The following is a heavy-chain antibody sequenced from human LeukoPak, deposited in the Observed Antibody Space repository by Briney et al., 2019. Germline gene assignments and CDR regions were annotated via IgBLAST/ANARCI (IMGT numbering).Heavy chain of an antibody. V-gene: IGHV3-21*01. D-gene: IGHD1-26*01. CDR2: ISSSSSYI. J-gene: IGHJ1*01. CDR3: ARDSGSYDTAEYFQH. CDR1: GFTFSSYS. Sequence: PGGSLRLSCAASGFTFSSYSMNWVRQAPGKGLEWVSSISSSSSYIYYADSVKGRFTISRDNAKNSLYLQMNSLRAEDTAVYYCARDSGSYDTAEYFQHWGQGTLVTVSS.